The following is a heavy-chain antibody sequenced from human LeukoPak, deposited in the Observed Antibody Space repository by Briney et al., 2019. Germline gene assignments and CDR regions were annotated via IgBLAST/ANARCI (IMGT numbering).Heavy chain of an antibody. V-gene: IGHV3-48*01. CDR3: AREDYDFWSGYSTGPSAANWFDP. CDR2: ISSSSSTI. Sequence: GGSLRLSCAASGFTFSSYSMNWVRQAPGKGLEWVSYISSSSSTIYYADSVKGRFTISRDNAKNSLYLQMNSLRAEDTAVYYCAREDYDFWSGYSTGPSAANWFDPWGQGTLVTVSS. J-gene: IGHJ5*02. D-gene: IGHD3-3*01. CDR1: GFTFSSYS.